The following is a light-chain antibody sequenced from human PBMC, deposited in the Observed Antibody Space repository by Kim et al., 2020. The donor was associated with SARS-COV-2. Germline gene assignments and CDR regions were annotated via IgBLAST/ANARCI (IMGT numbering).Light chain of an antibody. CDR2: EDN. CDR3: QSYDSSNLILVV. J-gene: IGLJ2*01. Sequence: NFMLTQPHSVSESPGKTVTISCTRSSGSIASNYVQWYQQRPGSAPTTVIYEDNQRPSGVPDRFSGSIDSSSNSASLTISGLKTEDEADYYCQSYDSSNLILVVFGGGTQLTVL. V-gene: IGLV6-57*04. CDR1: SGSIASNY.